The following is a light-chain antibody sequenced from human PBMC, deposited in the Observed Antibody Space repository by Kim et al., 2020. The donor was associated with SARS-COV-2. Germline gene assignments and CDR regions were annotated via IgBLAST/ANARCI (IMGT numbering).Light chain of an antibody. J-gene: IGLJ2*01. V-gene: IGLV3-9*01. Sequence: ARGQTARRVCGGNNIGREKGHGYQQKPGQAPVLVIYRETNRPSGIRERFSGSNSGNTATLSISRTQAGDEANYYCQVWDASTDVVFGGGTKLTVL. CDR1: NIGREK. CDR3: QVWDASTDVV. CDR2: RET.